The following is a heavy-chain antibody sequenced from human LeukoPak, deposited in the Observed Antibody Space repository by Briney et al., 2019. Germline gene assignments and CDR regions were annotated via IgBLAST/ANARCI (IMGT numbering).Heavy chain of an antibody. CDR2: ISSSGSTI. V-gene: IGHV3-48*04. J-gene: IGHJ4*02. CDR3: ARPPPDSSGHY. Sequence: PGGSLRLSCAASGFTFSSYSMNWVRQAPGKGLEWVSYISSSGSTIYYADSVKGRFTISRDNAKNSLYLQMNSLRAEDTAVYYCARPPPDSSGHYWGQGTLVTVSS. CDR1: GFTFSSYS. D-gene: IGHD3-22*01.